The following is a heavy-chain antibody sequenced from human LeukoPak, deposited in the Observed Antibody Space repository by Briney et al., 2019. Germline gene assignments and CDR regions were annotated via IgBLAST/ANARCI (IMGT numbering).Heavy chain of an antibody. Sequence: GGSLRLSCTASGFTFRNYWMNWVRQAPGKGLEWVANINEDGSEKNYVDSVKGRFTTSRDNARNSLSLQMNSLRSEDTAVYYCASYLTSIPSGMDVWGQGTTVTASS. V-gene: IGHV3-7*02. CDR3: ASYLTSIPSGMDV. CDR1: GFTFRNYW. D-gene: IGHD2/OR15-2a*01. J-gene: IGHJ6*02. CDR2: INEDGSEK.